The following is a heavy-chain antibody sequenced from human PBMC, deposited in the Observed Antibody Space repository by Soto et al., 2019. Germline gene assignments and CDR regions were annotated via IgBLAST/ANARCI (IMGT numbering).Heavy chain of an antibody. J-gene: IGHJ4*02. CDR1: GGTFSSYA. Sequence: SVNVSCKASGGTFSSYAISWVRQAPGQGLEWMGGIIPIFGTTNYARKFQGRVTITADKSTSTAYMELSSLRSEDTAVYYCARVGSSWYFDYWGQGTLVTVSS. CDR3: ARVGSSWYFDY. D-gene: IGHD6-13*01. CDR2: IIPIFGTT. V-gene: IGHV1-69*06.